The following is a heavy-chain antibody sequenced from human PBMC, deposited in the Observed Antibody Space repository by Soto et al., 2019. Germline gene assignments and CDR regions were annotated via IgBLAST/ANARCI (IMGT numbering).Heavy chain of an antibody. D-gene: IGHD3-10*01. CDR2: ISGSGGST. CDR3: AKFPPPSSGSQYYYYYYYMDV. CDR1: GFTFSSYA. J-gene: IGHJ6*03. Sequence: GGSLRLSCAASGFTFSSYAMSWVRQAPGKGLEWVSAISGSGGSTYYADSVKGRFTISRDNSKNTLYRQMNNLRAEDTTVYYCAKFPPPSSGSQYYYYYYYMDVWGKGTTVTVSS. V-gene: IGHV3-23*01.